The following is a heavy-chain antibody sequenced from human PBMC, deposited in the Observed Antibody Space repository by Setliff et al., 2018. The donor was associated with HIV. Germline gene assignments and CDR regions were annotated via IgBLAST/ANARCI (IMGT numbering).Heavy chain of an antibody. CDR2: VYASGET. CDR3: ARRVLQDSTITSSNWFDS. J-gene: IGHJ5*01. D-gene: IGHD2-2*01. Sequence: ETLSLTCTVSGDSISSYSWNWIRQPPGRGLEWIGYVYASGETNYNPSLKSRVTMSTDTSRNQFFLNLNYATAADTAVYFCARRVLQDSTITSSNWFDSWGQGTLVTVSS. CDR1: GDSISSYS. V-gene: IGHV4-4*09.